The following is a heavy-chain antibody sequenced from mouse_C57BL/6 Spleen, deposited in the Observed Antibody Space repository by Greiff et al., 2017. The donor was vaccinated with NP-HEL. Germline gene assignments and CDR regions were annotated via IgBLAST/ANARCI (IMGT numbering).Heavy chain of an antibody. CDR2: IDPSDSET. D-gene: IGHD2-3*01. CDR1: GYTFTSYW. J-gene: IGHJ2*01. V-gene: IGHV1-52*01. Sequence: QVQLQQPGAELVRPGSSVKLSCKASGYTFTSYWMHWVKQRPIQGLEWIGNIDPSDSETHYNQKFKDKATLTVDKSSSTAYMQLSSLTSEDSAVYYCARETIYDGYFDYWGQGTTLTVSS. CDR3: ARETIYDGYFDY.